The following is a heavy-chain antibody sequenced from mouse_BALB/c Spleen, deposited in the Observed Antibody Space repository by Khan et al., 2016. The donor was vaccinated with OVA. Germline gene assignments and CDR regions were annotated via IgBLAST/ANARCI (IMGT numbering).Heavy chain of an antibody. CDR2: INTYTGEP. J-gene: IGHJ4*01. Sequence: IQLVQSGPELKKPGETVKISCKASGYTFTNYGMNWVKQSPGKALKWMGWINTYTGEPTYADDFKGRFAFSLETSASTAYLQINNLKNEDTATYFWARPPYFSYSLDHWGQGTSVTVSA. V-gene: IGHV9-3-1*01. CDR1: GYTFTNYG. CDR3: ARPPYFSYSLDH. D-gene: IGHD2-10*01.